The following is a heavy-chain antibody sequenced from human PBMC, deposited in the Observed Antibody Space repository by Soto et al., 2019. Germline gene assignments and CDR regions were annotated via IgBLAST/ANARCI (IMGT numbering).Heavy chain of an antibody. CDR2: IIPIFGTA. D-gene: IGHD3-22*01. CDR1: GGTFSSYA. V-gene: IGHV1-69*01. Sequence: QVQLVQSGAEVKKPGSSVKVSCKASGGTFSSYAISWLRQAPGQGLEWMGGIIPIFGTANYAQKLQGRVTITADESTNTAYMELSSLRSEDTAVYYCTRDRGRRYNDGRGYYYSAYWGQGTLVTVSS. J-gene: IGHJ4*02. CDR3: TRDRGRRYNDGRGYYYSAY.